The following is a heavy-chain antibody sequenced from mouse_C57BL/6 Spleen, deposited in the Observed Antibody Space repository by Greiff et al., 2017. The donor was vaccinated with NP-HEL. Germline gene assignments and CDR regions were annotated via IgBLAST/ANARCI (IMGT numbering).Heavy chain of an antibody. J-gene: IGHJ3*01. CDR2: IYPGSGST. Sequence: QVQLQQPGAELVKPGASVKMSCNASGYTFTSYWITWVKQRPGQGLEWIGDIYPGSGSTNYNEKFKSKATLTVDTSSSTAYMQLSSLTSEDSAVYYCARWNFYDYDGFAYWGQGTLVTVSA. CDR1: GYTFTSYW. V-gene: IGHV1-55*01. CDR3: ARWNFYDYDGFAY. D-gene: IGHD2-4*01.